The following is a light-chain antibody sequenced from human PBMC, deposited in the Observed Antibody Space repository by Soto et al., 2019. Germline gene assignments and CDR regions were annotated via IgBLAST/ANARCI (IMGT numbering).Light chain of an antibody. J-gene: IGKJ4*01. Sequence: IQLPQSPSSLSASVGDRVTITCPVSQSISSYLNWYQQKPGKAPKLLIYAASSLRSGVPSRFSGSGSGTEFTLTISTLQAEDFATYFCQESYSTPAVSFGGGAKVDIK. CDR3: QESYSTPAVS. CDR2: AAS. V-gene: IGKV1-39*01. CDR1: QSISSY.